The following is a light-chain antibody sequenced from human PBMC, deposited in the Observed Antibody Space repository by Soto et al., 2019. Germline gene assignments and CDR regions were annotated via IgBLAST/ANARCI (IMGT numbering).Light chain of an antibody. CDR3: QQRSNWPLT. Sequence: EIVLTQSRATLSLSPGERATLSCRASQSVSSYLAWYQWKPGQAPRLLIYDASNRATGIPARFSGSGSGTDFTLTISRLEPEDFAVYYCQQRSNWPLTFGGGTKVEIK. J-gene: IGKJ4*01. V-gene: IGKV3-11*01. CDR1: QSVSSY. CDR2: DAS.